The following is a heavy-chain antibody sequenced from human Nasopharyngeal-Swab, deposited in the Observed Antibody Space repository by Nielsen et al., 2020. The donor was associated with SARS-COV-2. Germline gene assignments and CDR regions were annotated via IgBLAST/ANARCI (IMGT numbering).Heavy chain of an antibody. J-gene: IGHJ6*03. D-gene: IGHD3-10*01. V-gene: IGHV4-39*01. CDR3: ARYGEGGSRTTMVRGYMDV. CDR1: GGSISSSSYY. CDR2: IYYSGST. Sequence: SETLSLTCTVSGGSISSSSYYWGWIRHPPWKGLEWIGSIYYSGSTYYNPSLKSRFTISVDTSKNQFSLKLSSVTAADTAMYYCARYGEGGSRTTMVRGYMDVWGKGTTVTVSS.